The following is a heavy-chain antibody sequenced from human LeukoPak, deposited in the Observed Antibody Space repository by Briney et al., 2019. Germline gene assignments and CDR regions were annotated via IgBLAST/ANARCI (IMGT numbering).Heavy chain of an antibody. D-gene: IGHD5-18*01. J-gene: IGHJ5*02. CDR3: ARTRGYSYGRNWFDP. CDR1: GYSISSGYY. CDR2: IYHSGST. V-gene: IGHV4-38-2*02. Sequence: SETLSLTCTVSGYSISSGYYWGWIRQPPGKGLEWIGSIYHSGSTYYNPSLKSRVTISVDTSKNQFSLKLSSVTAADTAVYYCARTRGYSYGRNWFDPWGQGTLVTVSS.